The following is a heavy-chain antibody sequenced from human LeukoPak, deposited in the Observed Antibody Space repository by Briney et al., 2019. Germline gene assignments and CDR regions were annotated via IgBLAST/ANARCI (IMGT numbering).Heavy chain of an antibody. J-gene: IGHJ4*02. CDR3: ARERGSGWYDMSFDY. D-gene: IGHD6-19*01. CDR1: GGSISNYF. V-gene: IGHV4-4*07. Sequence: PSETLSLTCTVSGGSISNYFWSWIRQPAGKGLEWIGRLYTTGSRNYNPSLKSRVTMSVDMSKNQFSLRLNSMTAADTAVYYCARERGSGWYDMSFDYWGQGILVTVYS. CDR2: LYTTGSR.